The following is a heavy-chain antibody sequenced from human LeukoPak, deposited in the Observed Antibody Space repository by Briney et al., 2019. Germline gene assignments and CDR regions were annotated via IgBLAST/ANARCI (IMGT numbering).Heavy chain of an antibody. CDR3: TRGADYGRYFDY. D-gene: IGHD4-17*01. CDR2: IRSKAYGGTT. Sequence: SWVRQAPGQGLEWVGFIRSKAYGGTTEYAASVKGRFTISRDDSKSIAYLQMNSLKTEDTAVYYCTRGADYGRYFDYWGQGTLVTVSS. J-gene: IGHJ4*02. V-gene: IGHV3-49*02.